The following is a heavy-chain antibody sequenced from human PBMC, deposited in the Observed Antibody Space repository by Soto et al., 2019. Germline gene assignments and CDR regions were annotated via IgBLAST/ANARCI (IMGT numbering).Heavy chain of an antibody. J-gene: IGHJ6*02. CDR3: ARLDSGGDYYYGMDG. CDR2: IYYSGST. V-gene: IGHV4-59*08. CDR1: GGSISSYY. D-gene: IGHD2-8*02. Sequence: SETLSLTCTVSGGSISSYYWSWIRQPPGKGLEWIGYIYYSGSTNYNPSLKSRVTISVDTSKNQFSLKLSSVTAADTAVYYCARLDSGGDYYYGMDGWGQGTTVTVSS.